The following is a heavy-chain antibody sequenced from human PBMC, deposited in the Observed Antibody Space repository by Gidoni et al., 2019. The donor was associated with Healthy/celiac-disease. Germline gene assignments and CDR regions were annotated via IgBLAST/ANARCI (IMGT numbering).Heavy chain of an antibody. J-gene: IGHJ4*02. D-gene: IGHD3-3*01. Sequence: QMQLVHSGPEVQKPVTSVKVSCKASGFTFTSSAVQWVRQARGQRLEWIGWIVVGSGNTNYAQKFQERVTITRDMSTSTAYMELSSLRSEDTDVYYCAADVGLEYFDYWGQGTLVTVSS. CDR2: IVVGSGNT. V-gene: IGHV1-58*01. CDR3: AADVGLEYFDY. CDR1: GFTFTSSA.